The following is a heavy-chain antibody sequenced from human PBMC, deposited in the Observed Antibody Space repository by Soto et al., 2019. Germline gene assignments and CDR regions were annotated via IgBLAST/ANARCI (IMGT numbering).Heavy chain of an antibody. CDR3: ASDAAAGLKF. V-gene: IGHV3-30-3*01. CDR2: ISYDGSNK. J-gene: IGHJ4*02. Sequence: PGGSLRLSCAASGFTFSSYAMHWVRQAPGKGLEWVAVISYDGSNKYYADSVKGRFTISRDNARNTLYLQMNSLRVDDTAIYYCASDAAAGLKFWGQGTLVTVSS. CDR1: GFTFSSYA. D-gene: IGHD6-13*01.